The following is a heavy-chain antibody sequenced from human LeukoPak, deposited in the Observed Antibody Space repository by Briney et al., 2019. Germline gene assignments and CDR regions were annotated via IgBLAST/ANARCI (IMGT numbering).Heavy chain of an antibody. CDR1: GGSISSGGYY. V-gene: IGHV4-30-2*01. CDR2: IYHSGST. CDR3: ARLGAVAGIEFDY. Sequence: SETLSLTCTVSGGSISSGGYYWSWIRQPPGKGLEWIGYIYHSGSTYYNPSLKSQVTISVDTSKNQFSLKLSSVTAADTAVYYCARLGAVAGIEFDYWGQGTLVTVSS. J-gene: IGHJ4*02. D-gene: IGHD6-19*01.